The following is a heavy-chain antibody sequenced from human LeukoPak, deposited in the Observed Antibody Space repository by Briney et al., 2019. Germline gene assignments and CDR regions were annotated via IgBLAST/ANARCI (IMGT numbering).Heavy chain of an antibody. V-gene: IGHV3-23*01. Sequence: GGFLRLSCAASGFTFSSYAMSWVRQAPGKGLEWVSAISGSGGSTYYADSVKGRFTISRDNSKNTLYLQMNSLRAEDTAVYYCARVYSNYLRYYYYGMDVWGQGTTVTVSS. J-gene: IGHJ6*02. CDR1: GFTFSSYA. CDR3: ARVYSNYLRYYYYGMDV. D-gene: IGHD4-4*01. CDR2: ISGSGGST.